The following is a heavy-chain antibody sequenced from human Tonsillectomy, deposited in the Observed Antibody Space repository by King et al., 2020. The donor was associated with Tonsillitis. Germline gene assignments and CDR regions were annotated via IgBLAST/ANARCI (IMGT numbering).Heavy chain of an antibody. Sequence: QLQESGPGLVKPSKTLSLTCTVSGYSISSGYYWGWIRQPPGKGLEWIGSIYHSGSTYYNPSLKSRVTISVDTSKNQFSLKLSSVTAADTAVYYCARGASLIVVVITAIDYWGQGTLVTVSS. CDR1: GYSISSGYY. CDR2: IYHSGST. CDR3: ARGASLIVVVITAIDY. J-gene: IGHJ4*02. V-gene: IGHV4-38-2*02. D-gene: IGHD3-22*01.